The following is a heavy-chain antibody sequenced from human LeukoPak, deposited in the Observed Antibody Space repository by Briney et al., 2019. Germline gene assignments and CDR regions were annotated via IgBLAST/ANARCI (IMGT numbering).Heavy chain of an antibody. CDR3: GRNLGSGSDH. Sequence: SETLSLTCSVSGASVSSDYWNWIRQSPGRGLEWIGYTHYRGDTNYNPSLESRLTMSVDASSNQVSLKLSSVTAADAAVYYCGRNLGSGSDHWGQGTLVTVSS. J-gene: IGHJ4*02. D-gene: IGHD3-10*01. CDR1: GASVSSDY. CDR2: THYRGDT. V-gene: IGHV4-59*02.